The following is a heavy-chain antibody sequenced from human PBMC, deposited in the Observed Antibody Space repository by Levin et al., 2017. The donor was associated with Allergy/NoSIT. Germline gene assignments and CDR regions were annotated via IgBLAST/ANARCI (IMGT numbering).Heavy chain of an antibody. CDR3: ARSGVFRLTIYYYNGLDV. D-gene: IGHD3-10*01. V-gene: IGHV3-33*07. CDR2: IWYDGGNK. CDR1: GFTFSSYA. J-gene: IGHJ6*02. Sequence: GGSLRLSCAASGFTFSSYAMYWVRQAPGKGLEWVAAIWYDGGNKYYADSVKGRFTVSSDNSKNTLNLQMNSLRAEDTAVYYCARSGVFRLTIYYYNGLDVWGQGTTVTVSS.